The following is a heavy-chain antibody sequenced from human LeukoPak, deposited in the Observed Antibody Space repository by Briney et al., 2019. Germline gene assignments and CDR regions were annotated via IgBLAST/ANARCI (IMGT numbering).Heavy chain of an antibody. CDR3: ARDRRYCTNGVCYYAFDI. CDR1: GGTFSSYV. D-gene: IGHD2-8*01. Sequence: GASVKVSCKASGGTFSSYVISWVRQAPGQGLEWMGGIIPIFGTANYAQKFQGRVTITADESTSTAYMELSSLRSEDTAVYYCARDRRYCTNGVCYYAFDIWGQGTMVTVSS. V-gene: IGHV1-69*13. J-gene: IGHJ3*02. CDR2: IIPIFGTA.